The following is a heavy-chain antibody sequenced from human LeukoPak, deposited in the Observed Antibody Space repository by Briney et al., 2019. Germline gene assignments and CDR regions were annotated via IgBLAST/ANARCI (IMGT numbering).Heavy chain of an antibody. D-gene: IGHD3-16*01. CDR3: AKGGYDYAEYVDY. J-gene: IGHJ4*02. CDR1: GFTFSNYG. Sequence: GGSLRLSCVASGFTFSNYGMSWVRQAPGKGLEWVSRISFSGANTYYADSVRGRFTISRDKSKNTLFLQMNSLRAEDTAVYYCAKGGYDYAEYVDYWSQGTLVTVSS. CDR2: ISFSGANT. V-gene: IGHV3-23*01.